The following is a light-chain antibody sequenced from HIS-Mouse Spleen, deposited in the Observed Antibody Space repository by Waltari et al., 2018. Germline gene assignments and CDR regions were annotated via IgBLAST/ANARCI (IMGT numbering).Light chain of an antibody. J-gene: IGLJ3*02. V-gene: IGLV2-23*01. CDR2: EGS. CDR3: CSYAGSSTWV. CDR1: SSDVGSYNL. Sequence: QSALTQPASVSGSPGQSITISCTGTSSDVGSYNLVPWYQQHPGTAPKRMIYEGSKRPSGVSNRFSGSKSGNTASLTISWLQAEDEADYYCCSYAGSSTWVFGGGTKLTVL.